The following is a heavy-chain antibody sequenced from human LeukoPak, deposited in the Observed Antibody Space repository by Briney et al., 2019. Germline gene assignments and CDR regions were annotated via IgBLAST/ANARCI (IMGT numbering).Heavy chain of an antibody. D-gene: IGHD2-2*01. J-gene: IGHJ4*02. CDR1: GGSFSGYY. CDR2: INHSGST. CDR3: ARVLSSGIVVVPAAILDY. V-gene: IGHV4-34*01. Sequence: PSETLSLTCAVYGGSFSGYYWSWIRQPPGKGLEWIGEINHSGSTNYNPSLKSRVTISVDTSKNQFSLKLSSVTAADTAVYYCARVLSSGIVVVPAAILDYWGQGTLVTVSS.